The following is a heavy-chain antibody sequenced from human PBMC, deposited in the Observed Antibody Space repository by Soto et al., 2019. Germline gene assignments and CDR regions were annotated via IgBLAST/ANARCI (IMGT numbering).Heavy chain of an antibody. CDR1: GGTFSSYT. J-gene: IGHJ4*02. Sequence: ASVKVSCKASGGTFSSYTISWVRQAPGQGLEWMGRIIPILGIANYAQKFQGRVTITADKSTSTAYMELSSLRSEDTAVYYCASGGTVEMATIKDGYFDYWGQGTLVTVSS. CDR2: IIPILGIA. CDR3: ASGGTVEMATIKDGYFDY. D-gene: IGHD5-12*01. V-gene: IGHV1-69*02.